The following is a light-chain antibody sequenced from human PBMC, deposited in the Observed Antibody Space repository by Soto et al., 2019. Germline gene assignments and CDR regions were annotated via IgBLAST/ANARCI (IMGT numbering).Light chain of an antibody. J-gene: IGKJ2*01. CDR1: QTIKTH. CDR2: AAS. CDR3: QQSFTTPRT. V-gene: IGKV1-39*01. Sequence: DIPVTQSPSSLSASVGDRVTITCRASQTIKTHLNWYQHKPGKAPNLLIYAASTLHTGVPSRFSGSGFGTDFTLTISRLQPEDFATYYCQQSFTTPRTFGQGTKLEIK.